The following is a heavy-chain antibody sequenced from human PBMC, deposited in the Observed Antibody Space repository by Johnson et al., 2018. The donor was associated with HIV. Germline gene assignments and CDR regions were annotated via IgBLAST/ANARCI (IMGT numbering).Heavy chain of an antibody. CDR3: VRRMVVGYVAFDI. Sequence: YMTWIRQAPGKGLECISSISSSGRTTYYADSVKGRFTISRNNVQNSMLLQMNSLRADDTAVYFCVRRMVVGYVAFDIWGQGTMVSVSS. D-gene: IGHD2-21*01. CDR2: ISSSGRTT. J-gene: IGHJ3*02. V-gene: IGHV3-11*04. CDR1: Y.